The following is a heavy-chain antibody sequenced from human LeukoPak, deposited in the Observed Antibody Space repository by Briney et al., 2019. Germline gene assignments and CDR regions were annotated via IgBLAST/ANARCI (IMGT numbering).Heavy chain of an antibody. J-gene: IGHJ4*02. CDR2: IYTSGST. Sequence: PSETLSLTCTVSGGSISSYYWSWIRQPAGKGLEWIGRIYTSGSTNYSPSLKSRVTMSVDTSKNQFSLKLSSVTAADTAVYYCARVSGGLRSAPIDYWGQGTLVTVSS. CDR3: ARVSGGLRSAPIDY. CDR1: GGSISSYY. V-gene: IGHV4-4*07. D-gene: IGHD3-16*01.